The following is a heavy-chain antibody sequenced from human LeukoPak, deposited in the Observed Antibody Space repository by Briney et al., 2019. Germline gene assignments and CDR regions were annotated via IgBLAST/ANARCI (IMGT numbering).Heavy chain of an antibody. CDR1: GYTFTGYY. CDR3: ARSGRRDGYNYRMGY. Sequence: ASVKFSCKASGYTFTGYYMHWVRQAPGQGLEWMGWINPNSGGTNYAQKFQGRVTMTRDTSISTAYMELSRLRSDDTAVYYCARSGRRDGYNYRMGYRGQGTLVTVSS. D-gene: IGHD5-24*01. CDR2: INPNSGGT. V-gene: IGHV1-2*02. J-gene: IGHJ4*02.